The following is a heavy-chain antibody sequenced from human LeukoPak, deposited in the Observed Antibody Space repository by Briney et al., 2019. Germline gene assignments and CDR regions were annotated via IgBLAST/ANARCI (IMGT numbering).Heavy chain of an antibody. CDR1: GGSTSSSNYY. D-gene: IGHD3-16*01. Sequence: TSETLSLTCTVSGGSTSSSNYYWGWIRQPPGKGLEWIGSIYYSGSTYYNPSLKSRVTISVDTSKNQFSLKLTSVTAADTAVYYCAPQRGGLTRFDYWGQGTLVTVSS. V-gene: IGHV4-39*01. J-gene: IGHJ4*02. CDR2: IYYSGST. CDR3: APQRGGLTRFDY.